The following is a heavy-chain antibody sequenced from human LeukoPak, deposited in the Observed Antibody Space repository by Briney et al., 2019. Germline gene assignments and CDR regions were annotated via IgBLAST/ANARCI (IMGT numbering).Heavy chain of an antibody. V-gene: IGHV4-34*01. CDR1: GGSFSGYY. CDR3: ARSFYYYYGMDV. J-gene: IGHJ6*02. D-gene: IGHD3-16*02. CDR2: INHSGST. Sequence: SETLSLTCAVYGGSFSGYYWSWIRQPPGKGLEWIGEINHSGSTNYNPSLKSRVTISVDTSKNQFSLKLSSVTAADTAVYYCARSFYYYYGMDVWGQGTTVTVSS.